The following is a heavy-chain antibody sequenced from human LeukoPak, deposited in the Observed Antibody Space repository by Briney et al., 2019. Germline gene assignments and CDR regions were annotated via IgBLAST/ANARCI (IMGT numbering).Heavy chain of an antibody. CDR3: AKAPRWLQFPYYFDY. CDR2: ISYDGSNK. D-gene: IGHD5-24*01. CDR1: GFTFSSYA. V-gene: IGHV3-30*04. J-gene: IGHJ4*02. Sequence: GGSLRLSCAASGFTFSSYAMHWVRQAPGKGLEWVAVISYDGSNKYYADSVKGRFTISRDNSKNTLYLQMNSLRAEDTAVYYCAKAPRWLQFPYYFDYWGQGTLVTVSS.